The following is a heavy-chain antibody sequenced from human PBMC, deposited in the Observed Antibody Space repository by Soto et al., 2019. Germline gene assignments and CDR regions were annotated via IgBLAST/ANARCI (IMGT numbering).Heavy chain of an antibody. J-gene: IGHJ6*02. D-gene: IGHD2-15*01. CDR1: GGSISSGDYY. CDR2: IYYSGST. Sequence: SETLSLTCTVPGGSISSGDYYWSWVRQHPGKGLEWIGYIYYSGSTYYNPSLESRLTISVDTSKNQFSLKLSSVTAADTAVYYCARDRGGSSLYYYAMDVWGQGTTVTVSS. V-gene: IGHV4-31*03. CDR3: ARDRGGSSLYYYAMDV.